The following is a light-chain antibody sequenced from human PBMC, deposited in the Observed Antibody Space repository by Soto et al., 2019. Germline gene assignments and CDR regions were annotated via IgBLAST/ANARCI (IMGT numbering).Light chain of an antibody. CDR1: QSISSY. Sequence: DIQMTQSPSSLSASVGDRVTITCRASQSISSYLNWYQQKPGKAPKLLIYAASSLQGGVPSRFSGSESGTDFTLTISSLQPEDFATYYCQQSYRSPETFGQGTKVEI. V-gene: IGKV1-39*01. CDR3: QQSYRSPET. J-gene: IGKJ1*01. CDR2: AAS.